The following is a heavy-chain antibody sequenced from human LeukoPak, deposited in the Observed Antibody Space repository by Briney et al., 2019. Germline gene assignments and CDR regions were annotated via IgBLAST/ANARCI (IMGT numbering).Heavy chain of an antibody. D-gene: IGHD6-19*01. CDR2: IYPRDSDT. J-gene: IGHJ1*01. CDR3: AGAGIAVAGNAEYLQH. V-gene: IGHV5-51*01. CDR1: GYTFTTFW. Sequence: GESLKISCKASGYTFTTFWIGWVRQMPGKGLEWMGIIYPRDSDTRYSPSFQGHVTISADRSISTAYLQWSSLKASDTAIYYCAGAGIAVAGNAEYLQHWGQGTLVTVSS.